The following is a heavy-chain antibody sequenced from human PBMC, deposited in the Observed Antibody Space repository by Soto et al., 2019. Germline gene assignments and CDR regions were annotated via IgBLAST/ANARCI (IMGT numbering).Heavy chain of an antibody. CDR1: GGSFSGYY. J-gene: IGHJ4*02. Sequence: QVQLQQWGAGLLKPSETLSLTCAVYGGSFSGYYWSWIRQPPGKGLEWIGEINHSGSTNYNPSLNIRDTVSVHTPKTQFSRKLSSVTAAGTAVYNCARGSPADGYNPDTQTPGPYYFDYWGQGTLVTVSS. CDR3: ARGSPADGYNPDTQTPGPYYFDY. V-gene: IGHV4-34*01. D-gene: IGHD5-12*01. CDR2: INHSGST.